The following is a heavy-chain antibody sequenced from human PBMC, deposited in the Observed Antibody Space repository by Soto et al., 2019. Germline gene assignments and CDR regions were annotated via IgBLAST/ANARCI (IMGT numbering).Heavy chain of an antibody. CDR1: GYSFTDCA. V-gene: IGHV1-3*04. CDR3: ARASCILRGVISWFDS. J-gene: IGHJ5*01. Sequence: QVQLVQSGAEVKQPGASVKVSCQVSGYSFTDCALHWVRQAPGQRLEWMGWINTGNGNTQYSDNFRSRVIFTRDTSAGTAHMELTSLRSDDTAVYYCARASCILRGVISWFDSWGQGILVSVSS. CDR2: INTGNGNT. D-gene: IGHD3-10*01.